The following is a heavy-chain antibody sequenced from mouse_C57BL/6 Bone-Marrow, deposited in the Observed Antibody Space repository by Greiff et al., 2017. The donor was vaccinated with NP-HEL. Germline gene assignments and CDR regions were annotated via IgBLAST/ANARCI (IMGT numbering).Heavy chain of an antibody. CDR2: IDPANGNT. Sequence: EVKLVESVAELVRPGASVKLSCTASGFNIKNTYMHWVKQRPEQGLEWIGRIDPANGNTKYAPKFQGKATITADTSSNTAYLQLSSLTSEDTAIYYCAPIYYDYDEGWRDYWGQGTSVTVSS. D-gene: IGHD2-4*01. J-gene: IGHJ4*01. V-gene: IGHV14-3*01. CDR3: APIYYDYDEGWRDY. CDR1: GFNIKNTY.